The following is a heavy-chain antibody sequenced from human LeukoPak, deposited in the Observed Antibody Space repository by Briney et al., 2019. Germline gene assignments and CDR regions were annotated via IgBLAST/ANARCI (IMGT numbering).Heavy chain of an antibody. D-gene: IGHD5-12*01. V-gene: IGHV3-66*01. CDR3: ASGPSGYVVGNV. CDR1: GLTVSSNY. Sequence: GGSLRLSCAASGLTVSSNYMSWVRQAPGKGLEWVSVIYSGGSTYNADSVKGRFSISRDNSKNTLFLQMNSLRAEDTAVYYCASGPSGYVVGNVWGQGTTVTVSS. J-gene: IGHJ6*02. CDR2: IYSGGST.